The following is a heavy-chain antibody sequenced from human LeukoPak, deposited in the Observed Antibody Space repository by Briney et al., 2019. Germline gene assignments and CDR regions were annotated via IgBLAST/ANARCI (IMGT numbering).Heavy chain of an antibody. V-gene: IGHV3-30*18. CDR3: AKEGYYGSGSYYGDMDV. Sequence: GRSLRLSCAASGFTFSSYGMHWVRQAPGKGLEWVAVISYDGSNKYYADSVKGRFTISRDNSKNTLYLQMNSLRAEDTAVYYCAKEGYYGSGSYYGDMDVWGQGTTVTVSS. CDR1: GFTFSSYG. J-gene: IGHJ6*02. CDR2: ISYDGSNK. D-gene: IGHD3-10*01.